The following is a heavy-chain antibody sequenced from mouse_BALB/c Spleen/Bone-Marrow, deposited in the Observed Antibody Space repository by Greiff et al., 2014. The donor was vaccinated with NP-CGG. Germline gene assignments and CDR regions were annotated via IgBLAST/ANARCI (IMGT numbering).Heavy chain of an antibody. Sequence: QVQLQQSGPGLVALSQSLSITCTVSGFSLTSYGVHWVRQPPGKGLEWLGVIWAGGSTNYNSALMSGLSISKDNSKSQVFLKMNSLQTDDTAMYYCARVYLWYFDVWGAGTTVTVSS. J-gene: IGHJ1*01. V-gene: IGHV2-9*02. CDR3: ARVYLWYFDV. D-gene: IGHD2-3*01. CDR2: IWAGGST. CDR1: GFSLTSYG.